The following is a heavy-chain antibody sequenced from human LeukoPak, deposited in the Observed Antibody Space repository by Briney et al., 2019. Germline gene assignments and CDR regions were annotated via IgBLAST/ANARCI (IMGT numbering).Heavy chain of an antibody. D-gene: IGHD6-19*01. J-gene: IGHJ4*02. CDR3: ASDEAVRNSGWGFSDY. V-gene: IGHV1-69*13. CDR2: IIPIFGTA. CDR1: GGTFSSYA. Sequence: ASVKVSCKASGGTFSSYAISWVRQAPGQGLERMGGIIPIFGTANYAQKFQGRVTITADESTSTAYMELSSLRSEDTAVYYCASDEAVRNSGWGFSDYWGQGTLVTVSS.